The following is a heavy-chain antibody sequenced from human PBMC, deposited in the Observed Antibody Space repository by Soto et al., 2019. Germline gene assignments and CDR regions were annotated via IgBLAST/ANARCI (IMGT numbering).Heavy chain of an antibody. CDR3: AGGRIVVAGSSAYYGMDV. Sequence: QVHLLMQSGAEVMKPGTSVKVSCKASGGNPSNSAISWVRQAPGQVLEWMGGIIPVFGIISYAQNYQSRVTITARESTSPAYMELSSLRVEDTAVYFCAGGRIVVAGSSAYYGMDVWGQGTAVTFSS. CDR1: GGNPSNSA. CDR2: IIPVFGII. V-gene: IGHV1-69*01. D-gene: IGHD1-26*01. J-gene: IGHJ6*02.